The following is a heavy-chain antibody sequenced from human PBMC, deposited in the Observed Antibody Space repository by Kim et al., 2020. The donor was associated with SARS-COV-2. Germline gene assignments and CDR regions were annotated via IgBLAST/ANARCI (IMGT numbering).Heavy chain of an antibody. Sequence: GGSLRLSCAASGFTFSNYAMSWVRQAPGKGLEWVSIISGSDGSTYYVDSVKDRFTVSRDNSKNTLYLQMNSLRAEDTAVYYCAINWNADYWGQGTLVTVSS. CDR3: AINWNADY. J-gene: IGHJ4*02. CDR1: GFTFSNYA. CDR2: ISGSDGST. D-gene: IGHD1-1*01. V-gene: IGHV3-23*01.